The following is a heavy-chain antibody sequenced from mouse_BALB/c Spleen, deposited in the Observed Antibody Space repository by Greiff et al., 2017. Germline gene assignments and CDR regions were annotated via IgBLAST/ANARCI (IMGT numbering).Heavy chain of an antibody. D-gene: IGHD2-14*01. CDR3: TGKGTYYRYDEYFDY. Sequence: VQLQQSGTVLARPGASVKMSCKASGYTFTSYWMHWVKQRPGQGLEWIGAIYPGNSDTSYNQKFKGKAKLTAVTSTSTAYMELSSLTNEDSAVYYCTGKGTYYRYDEYFDYWGQGTTLTVSS. V-gene: IGHV1-5*01. CDR1: GYTFTSYW. J-gene: IGHJ2*01. CDR2: IYPGNSDT.